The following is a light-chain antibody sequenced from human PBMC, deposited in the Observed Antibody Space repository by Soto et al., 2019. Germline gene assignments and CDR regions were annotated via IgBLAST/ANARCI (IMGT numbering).Light chain of an antibody. CDR2: RNN. CDR1: SCNIGSNY. V-gene: IGLV1-47*01. Sequence: QSVLTQPPSASGTPGQRVTISCSGSSCNIGSNYVYWYQQLPGTAPKLLIYRNNQRPSGVPDRFSGSKSGTSASLAISGLRSEDEADYYCAAWDDSLSGLYVVFGGGTKLTVL. J-gene: IGLJ2*01. CDR3: AAWDDSLSGLYVV.